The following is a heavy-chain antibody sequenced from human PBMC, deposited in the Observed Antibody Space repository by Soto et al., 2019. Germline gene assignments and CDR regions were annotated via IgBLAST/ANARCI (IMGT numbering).Heavy chain of an antibody. V-gene: IGHV1-3*01. CDR1: GYTFTSYA. Sequence: ASVKVSCKASGYTFTSYAMHWVRQAPGQRLEWMGWINAGNGNTKYSQKFQGRVTMTRNTSISTAYMELSSLRSEDTAVYYCARASYYYYYYMDVWGKGTTVTVSS. CDR2: INAGNGNT. J-gene: IGHJ6*03. CDR3: ARASYYYYYYMDV.